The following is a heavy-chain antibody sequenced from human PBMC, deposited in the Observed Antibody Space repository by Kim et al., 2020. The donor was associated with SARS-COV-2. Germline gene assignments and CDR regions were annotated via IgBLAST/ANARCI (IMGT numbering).Heavy chain of an antibody. CDR1: GFTLSDYY. V-gene: IGHV3-72*01. CDR2: TRNKAKSYTA. CDR3: SRDGSGDY. J-gene: IGHJ4*02. Sequence: GGSLRLSCEASGFTLSDYYIDWVRQAPGKGLEWVGRTRNKAKSYTANYAASVKGRFTISRDDSKNSVCLQMNNLKTDDTAVYYCSRDGSGDYWGQGTLVT.